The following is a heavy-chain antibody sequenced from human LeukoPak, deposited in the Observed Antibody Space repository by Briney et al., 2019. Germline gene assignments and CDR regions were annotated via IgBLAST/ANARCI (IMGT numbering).Heavy chain of an antibody. J-gene: IGHJ4*02. V-gene: IGHV3-30*18. D-gene: IGHD1-26*01. CDR1: GFTFSSYG. Sequence: GGSLRLSCAASGFTFSSYGMHWGRQAPGKGLEWVAVISYDGSNKYYADSVKGRFTISRDNSKNTLYLQMNSLRAEDTAVYYCAKGVLWELLRNSFFDYWGQGTLVTVSS. CDR2: ISYDGSNK. CDR3: AKGVLWELLRNSFFDY.